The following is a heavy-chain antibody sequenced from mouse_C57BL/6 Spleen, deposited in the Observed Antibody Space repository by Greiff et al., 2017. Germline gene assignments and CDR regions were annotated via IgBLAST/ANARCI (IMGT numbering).Heavy chain of an antibody. Sequence: QVQLQQPGAELVMPGASVKLSCKASGYTFTSYWMHWVKQRPGQGLEWIGEIDPSDSYTNYNQKFKGKSTLTVDKSSSTAYMQLSSLTSEDSAVYDCARGDTTVRYWGQGTTLTVSS. CDR3: ARGDTTVRY. D-gene: IGHD1-1*01. V-gene: IGHV1-69*01. J-gene: IGHJ2*01. CDR1: GYTFTSYW. CDR2: IDPSDSYT.